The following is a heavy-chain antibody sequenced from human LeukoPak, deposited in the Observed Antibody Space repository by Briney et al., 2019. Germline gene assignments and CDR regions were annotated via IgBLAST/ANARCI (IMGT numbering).Heavy chain of an antibody. CDR3: TTGKIYCSTTSCSDDY. CDR2: MNPNSGNT. D-gene: IGHD2-2*01. Sequence: GASVKVSCKASGYTFTSYDINWVRQATGQGLEWMGWMNPNSGNTGYAQKFQSRVTMTEDTSTDTAYMELGSLRSDDTAVYYCTTGKIYCSTTSCSDDYWGQGTLVTVSS. J-gene: IGHJ4*02. CDR1: GYTFTSYD. V-gene: IGHV1-8*01.